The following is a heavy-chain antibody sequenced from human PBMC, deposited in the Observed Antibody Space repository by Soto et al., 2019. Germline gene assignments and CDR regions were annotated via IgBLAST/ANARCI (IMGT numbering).Heavy chain of an antibody. CDR2: VYWDDDK. Sequence: GSGPTLVNPTQTLTLTCTFSGFSLSDSGVGVAWIRQPPGKALEWLALVYWDDDKRYSPSLQNRLTITKDTSTNQVVLTMTNMGPVDTATYYCAHTFSSGTFDYWGQGTLVTVSS. CDR3: AHTFSSGTFDY. D-gene: IGHD3-22*01. CDR1: GFSLSDSGVG. J-gene: IGHJ4*01. V-gene: IGHV2-5*02.